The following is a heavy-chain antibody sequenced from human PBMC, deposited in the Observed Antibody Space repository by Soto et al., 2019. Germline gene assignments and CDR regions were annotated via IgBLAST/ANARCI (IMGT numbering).Heavy chain of an antibody. D-gene: IGHD3-3*01. CDR2: IYYTGIT. Sequence: QLRLQESGPGLVQPSETLSLTCTVSGGSISSSTYYWGWIRQPPGKGLEWIGSIYYTGITYYNPPLKSRVTISVDTSKNQFSLKLSSVTASDTAIYYCARHSSSIAISGVVPSNWLDSWGQGTLVTVSS. V-gene: IGHV4-39*01. J-gene: IGHJ5*01. CDR1: GGSISSSTYY. CDR3: ARHSSSIAISGVVPSNWLDS.